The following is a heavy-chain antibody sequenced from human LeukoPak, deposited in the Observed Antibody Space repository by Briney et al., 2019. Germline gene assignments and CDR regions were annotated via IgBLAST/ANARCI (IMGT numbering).Heavy chain of an antibody. V-gene: IGHV1-2*02. Sequence: ASVRVSCKASGYTFTGYYVHWVRQAPGQGLEWMGWINPNSGGTNYAQKFQGRVTMTRDTSISTAYMELSRLRSDDTAVYYCARVYGSGSPPDYWGQGTLVTVSS. CDR1: GYTFTGYY. CDR2: INPNSGGT. CDR3: ARVYGSGSPPDY. D-gene: IGHD3-10*01. J-gene: IGHJ4*02.